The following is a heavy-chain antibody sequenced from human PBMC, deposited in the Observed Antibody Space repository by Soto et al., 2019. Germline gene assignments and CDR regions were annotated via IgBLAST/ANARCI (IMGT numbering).Heavy chain of an antibody. CDR2: ISVYNGNT. J-gene: IGHJ4*02. CDR3: ARGQKLFQDGRFDY. Sequence: ASVKVSCKASGYTFTSYGITWVRQAPGQGLEWMGWISVYNGNTNYAQRLQGRVTMTTDTSTTTAYMKLRSLRSDDTAVYYCARGQKLFQDGRFDYWGQGTLVTV. D-gene: IGHD1-1*01. V-gene: IGHV1-18*01. CDR1: GYTFTSYG.